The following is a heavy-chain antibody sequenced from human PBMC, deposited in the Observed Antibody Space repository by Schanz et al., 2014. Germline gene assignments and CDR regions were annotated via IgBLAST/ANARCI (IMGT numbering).Heavy chain of an antibody. Sequence: QVQLVESGGGVVQPGRSLRLSCATSGLNFDYYGMNWVRQAPGKGLEWVAVMSYDGSNKYYADSVKGRFTISRDTPKNTLYVQMNSLRADDTAVYYCAKDLISSGWYGWGQGTLVTVSS. J-gene: IGHJ4*02. CDR2: MSYDGSNK. CDR1: GLNFDYYG. V-gene: IGHV3-30*19. CDR3: AKDLISSGWYG. D-gene: IGHD6-19*01.